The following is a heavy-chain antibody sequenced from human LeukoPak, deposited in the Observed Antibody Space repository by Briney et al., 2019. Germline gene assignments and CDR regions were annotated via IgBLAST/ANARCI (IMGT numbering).Heavy chain of an antibody. CDR1: GVSISSSSYY. V-gene: IGHV4-39*01. J-gene: IGHJ6*02. CDR2: IYYSGST. CDR3: GARATYRGMDV. D-gene: IGHD1-26*01. Sequence: PSGTLSLTCTVSGVSISSSSYYWGWIRQPPGKGLEWIGSIYYSGSTYYNPSLKSRVTISVDTSKNQFSLKLSSVTAADTAVYYCGARATYRGMDVWGQGTTVTVSS.